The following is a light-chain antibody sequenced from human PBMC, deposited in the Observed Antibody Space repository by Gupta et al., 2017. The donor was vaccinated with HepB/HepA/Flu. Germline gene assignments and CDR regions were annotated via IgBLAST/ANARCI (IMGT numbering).Light chain of an antibody. V-gene: IGLV1-40*01. CDR2: SNT. J-gene: IGLJ2*01. CDR3: LSVDTSLNSVL. Sequence: QSVLTPPPSVSGAPGQRVTISCTGSSSNIGAGSDVHWFQQLPGTPPKLLIYSNTNRPSGIPDRFSASKSGTSASLAITDLQTEDAADYYCLSVDTSLNSVLLGGGTKVTVL. CDR1: SSNIGAGSD.